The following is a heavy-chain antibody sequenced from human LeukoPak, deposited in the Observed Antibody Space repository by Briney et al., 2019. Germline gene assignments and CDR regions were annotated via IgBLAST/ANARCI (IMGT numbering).Heavy chain of an antibody. D-gene: IGHD6-19*01. V-gene: IGHV1-24*01. Sequence: GSLKVSCKVSGYTLTELSMHWVRQAPGKGLEWVAGFYPGGGATIYAQTFQGRVTMTEETSTDTAYMELSSLRSEHTAVYYCATTPTRYSSGLYDSWGQGTLSPSPQ. J-gene: IGHJ5*01. CDR1: GYTLTELS. CDR3: ATTPTRYSSGLYDS. CDR2: FYPGGGAT.